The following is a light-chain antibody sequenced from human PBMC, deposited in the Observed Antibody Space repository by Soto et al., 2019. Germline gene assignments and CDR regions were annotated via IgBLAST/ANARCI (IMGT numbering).Light chain of an antibody. Sequence: DIQMTQSPSSLSASVGDRVTITCRASQSISSYLNWYQQKPGKAPRLLIYAASSLQSGVPSKFSGSGSGTEFTLTISSLQSEDFAEYHCQQYNNWPQTFGQGTKVEIK. CDR2: AAS. CDR1: QSISSY. V-gene: IGKV1-39*01. J-gene: IGKJ1*01. CDR3: QQYNNWPQT.